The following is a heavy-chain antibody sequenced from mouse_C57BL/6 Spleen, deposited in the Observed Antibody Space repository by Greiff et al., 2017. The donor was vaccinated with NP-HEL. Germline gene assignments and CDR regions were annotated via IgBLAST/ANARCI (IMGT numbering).Heavy chain of an antibody. V-gene: IGHV1-15*01. CDR2: IDPETGGT. J-gene: IGHJ4*01. CDR3: TRGLFYAMDY. Sequence: VQLQQSGAELVRPGASVTLSCKASGYTFTDYEMHWVKQTPVHGLEWIGAIDPETGGTAYNQKFKGKAILTADKSSSTAYMELRSLTSEDSAVYYCTRGLFYAMDYWGQGTSVTVSS. CDR1: GYTFTDYE.